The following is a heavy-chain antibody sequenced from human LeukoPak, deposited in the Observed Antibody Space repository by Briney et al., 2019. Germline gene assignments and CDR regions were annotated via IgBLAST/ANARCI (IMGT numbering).Heavy chain of an antibody. Sequence: SETLSLTCTVSGGSISSSSYYWGCIRQPPGKGLEWIGSIYYSGSAYYNPSLQSRVTISVDTSKNQFSLNLSSVTAADTAVYYCARTQRGDFYTSAFDIWGQGTMVTVSS. CDR1: GGSISSSSYY. D-gene: IGHD3/OR15-3a*01. V-gene: IGHV4-39*01. CDR2: IYYSGSA. J-gene: IGHJ3*02. CDR3: ARTQRGDFYTSAFDI.